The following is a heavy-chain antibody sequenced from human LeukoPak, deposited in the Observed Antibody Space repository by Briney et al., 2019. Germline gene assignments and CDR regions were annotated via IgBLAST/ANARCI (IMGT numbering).Heavy chain of an antibody. V-gene: IGHV1-69*04. J-gene: IGHJ4*02. CDR3: ALDSSGYPVY. CDR1: GGTFSSYA. D-gene: IGHD3-22*01. CDR2: IIPILGIA. Sequence: ASVKISCKASGGTFSSYAISWVRQAPGQGLEWMGRIIPILGIANYAQKFQGRVTITADKSTSTAYMELSSLRSEDTAVYYCALDSSGYPVYWGQGTLVTVSS.